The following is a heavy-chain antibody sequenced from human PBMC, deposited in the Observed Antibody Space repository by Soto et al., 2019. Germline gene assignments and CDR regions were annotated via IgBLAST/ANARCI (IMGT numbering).Heavy chain of an antibody. V-gene: IGHV1-69*02. J-gene: IGHJ4*02. CDR2: IIPILGIA. CDR3: ARVEFGGDSGDIVVVPAAPDY. CDR1: GCTFSSYT. Sequence: QVQLVQSGAEVKKPGSSVKVSCKASGCTFSSYTISWVRQAPGQGLEWMGRIIPILGIANYAQKFQGRVTITADKSTSTAYMELSSLRSEDTAVYYCARVEFGGDSGDIVVVPAAPDYWGQGTLVTVSS. D-gene: IGHD2-2*01.